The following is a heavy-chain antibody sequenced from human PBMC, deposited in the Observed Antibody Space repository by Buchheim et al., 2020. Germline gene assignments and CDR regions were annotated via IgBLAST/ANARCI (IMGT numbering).Heavy chain of an antibody. CDR1: GGSISSGGYY. J-gene: IGHJ6*02. CDR3: ARDYRITIFGVVPINYYYYGMDV. V-gene: IGHV4-31*03. Sequence: QVQLQESGPGLVKPSQTLSLTCTVSGGSISSGGYYWSWIRQHPGKGLEWIGYIYYSGSTYYNPSLKSRVTISVDTSKNQFSLKLSSVTAADTAVYCCARDYRITIFGVVPINYYYYGMDVWGQGTT. CDR2: IYYSGST. D-gene: IGHD3-3*01.